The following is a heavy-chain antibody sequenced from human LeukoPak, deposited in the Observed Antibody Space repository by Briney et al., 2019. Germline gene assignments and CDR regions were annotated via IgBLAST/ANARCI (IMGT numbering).Heavy chain of an antibody. CDR2: IYWNDDK. CDR3: AGVTFTPDAFDI. V-gene: IGHV2-5*01. D-gene: IGHD3-10*01. CDR1: GFSLSPGGGG. J-gene: IGHJ3*02. Sequence: CGPTLTNPTQTLTPPCTFSGFSLSPGGGGVGWIRQPPGKALGWLAHIYWNDDKRYSPSLKSRLTITKDTSKNPVVLTMTNMDPVDTATYYCAGVTFTPDAFDIWGQGTMVTVSS.